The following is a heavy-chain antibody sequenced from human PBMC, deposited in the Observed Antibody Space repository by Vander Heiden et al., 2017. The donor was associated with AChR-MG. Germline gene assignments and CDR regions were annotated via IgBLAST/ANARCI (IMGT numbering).Heavy chain of an antibody. D-gene: IGHD3-10*01. CDR1: GCTVSSNC. CDR2: INSGGST. V-gene: IGHV3-66*01. Sequence: EVQLVVPGGGSVQPGGFPRLPCAASGCTVSSNCRSWVRQGPGKGLGGVSVINSGGSTYYADSVKGRFTISRDNSKNTLYLQMNSLRAEDTAVYYCAREGRAAPWDYWGQGTLVTVSS. CDR3: AREGRAAPWDY. J-gene: IGHJ4*02.